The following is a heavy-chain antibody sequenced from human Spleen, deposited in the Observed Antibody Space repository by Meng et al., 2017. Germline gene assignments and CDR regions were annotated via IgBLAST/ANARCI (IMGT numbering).Heavy chain of an antibody. D-gene: IGHD3-22*01. CDR1: GFTFSSYA. CDR3: ARDREYGLSYSDRSAYVNLDY. V-gene: IGHV3-30*04. J-gene: IGHJ4*02. CDR2: ISYDGSNK. Sequence: GESLKISCAASGFTFSSYAMHWVRQAPGKGLEWVAVISYDGSNKFYADSVKGRFTISRDNSKNTLYLQMNSLRAEDTAVYYCARDREYGLSYSDRSAYVNLDYWGQGTLVTVSS.